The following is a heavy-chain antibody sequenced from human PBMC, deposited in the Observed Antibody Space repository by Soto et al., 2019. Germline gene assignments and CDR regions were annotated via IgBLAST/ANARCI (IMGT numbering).Heavy chain of an antibody. CDR3: ARDSRYYGSGSHAYYYYGMDV. J-gene: IGHJ6*02. Sequence: GGSLRLSCAASGFTFSSYGMHWVRQAPGKGLEWVAVIWYDGSNKYYADSVKGRFTISRDNSKNTLYLQMNSLRAEDTAVYYCARDSRYYGSGSHAYYYYGMDVWGQGTTVTVS. CDR2: IWYDGSNK. CDR1: GFTFSSYG. D-gene: IGHD3-10*01. V-gene: IGHV3-33*01.